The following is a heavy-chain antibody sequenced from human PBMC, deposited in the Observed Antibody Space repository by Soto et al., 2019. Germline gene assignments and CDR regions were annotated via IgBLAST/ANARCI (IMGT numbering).Heavy chain of an antibody. Sequence: GGSLRLSCAASGFTFSSYAMSWVRQAPGKGLEWVSAISGSGGSTYYADSVKGRFTISRDNSKNTLYLQMNSLRAEDTAVYYCAKDQHIVVVTAIQYYYGMDVWGQGTTVTVSS. CDR2: ISGSGGST. D-gene: IGHD2-21*02. V-gene: IGHV3-23*01. CDR1: GFTFSSYA. CDR3: AKDQHIVVVTAIQYYYGMDV. J-gene: IGHJ6*02.